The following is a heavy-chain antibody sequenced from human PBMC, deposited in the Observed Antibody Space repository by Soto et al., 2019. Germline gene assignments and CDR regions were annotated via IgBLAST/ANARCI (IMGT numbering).Heavy chain of an antibody. J-gene: IGHJ4*02. D-gene: IGHD1-1*01. V-gene: IGHV3-21*01. Sequence: ESGGGLVKPGGSLRLSCAASGFIFSNYAMNWVRQAPGKGLEWVSSISKTSVYIYYGDSLKGRFTISRDNAKNSLYLEMNSLRAEDTAVYYCARGTGTEDYFDYWGQGTLVTVSS. CDR1: GFIFSNYA. CDR2: ISKTSVYI. CDR3: ARGTGTEDYFDY.